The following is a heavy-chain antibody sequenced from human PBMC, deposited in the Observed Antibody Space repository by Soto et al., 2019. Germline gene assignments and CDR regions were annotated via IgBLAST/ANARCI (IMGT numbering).Heavy chain of an antibody. Sequence: QVQLVQSGAEVKKPGASVKVSCKASGYTFTSYGISWVRQAPGQGLEWMGWISAYNGNTNYAQKLQGRYTMTTDTSTSTAYMELRSLRSDDTAVYYCARVKYSAPYYYYYGMDVWGQGTTVTVSS. CDR3: ARVKYSAPYYYYYGMDV. J-gene: IGHJ6*02. CDR1: GYTFTSYG. CDR2: ISAYNGNT. V-gene: IGHV1-18*01. D-gene: IGHD5-18*01.